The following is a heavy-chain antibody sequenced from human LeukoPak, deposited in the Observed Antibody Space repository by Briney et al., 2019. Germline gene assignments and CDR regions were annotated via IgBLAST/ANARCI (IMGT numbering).Heavy chain of an antibody. D-gene: IGHD2-8*01. CDR3: ARDMGDCTNGVCYWIKYYYYYYGMDV. CDR1: GFTFSSYS. V-gene: IGHV3-21*01. Sequence: GGSLRLSCAASGFTFSSYSMNWVRQAPGKGLEWVSSISSSSSYIYYADSVKGRFTISRDNAKNSLYPQMNSLRAEDTAVYYCARDMGDCTNGVCYWIKYYYYYYGMDVWGQGTTVTVSS. CDR2: ISSSSSYI. J-gene: IGHJ6*02.